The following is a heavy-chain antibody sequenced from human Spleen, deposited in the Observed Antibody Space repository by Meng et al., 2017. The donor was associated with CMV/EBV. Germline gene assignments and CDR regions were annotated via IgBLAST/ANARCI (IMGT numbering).Heavy chain of an antibody. V-gene: IGHV3-11*04. CDR2: ISSSGNII. Sequence: GGSLRLSCAAAGFTFSDYYMTWVRRAPGRGLEWISYISSSGNIILYAGSVKGRFTISRDNAEKSLYLQMDSLRAEDTALYFCARCKIYDFSFYGMDVWGQGTAVTVSS. J-gene: IGHJ6*02. CDR3: ARCKIYDFSFYGMDV. CDR1: GFTFSDYY. D-gene: IGHD5/OR15-5a*01.